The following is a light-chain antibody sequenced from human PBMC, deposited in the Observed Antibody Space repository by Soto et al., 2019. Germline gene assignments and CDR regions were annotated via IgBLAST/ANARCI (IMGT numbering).Light chain of an antibody. CDR2: EVS. CDR1: SSDVGGYNY. CDR3: TSYTSSSTLDV. V-gene: IGLV2-14*01. Sequence: QSVLTQPASVSGSPGQSITISCTGTSSDVGGYNYVSWYQQHPGKAPKLIIYEVSNRPTGVSNRFSGSKSGHTASLTISGLQSEDEADYFCTSYTSSSTLDVFGTGTKGTAL. J-gene: IGLJ1*01.